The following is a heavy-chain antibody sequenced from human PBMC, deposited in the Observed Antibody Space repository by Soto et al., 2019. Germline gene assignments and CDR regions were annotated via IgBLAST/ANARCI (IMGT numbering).Heavy chain of an antibody. J-gene: IGHJ3*02. CDR2: IGGGGFTT. V-gene: IGHV3-74*01. CDR3: ARDRGYPDSFDT. Sequence: EVQLVESGGGLVQPGESLRLSCAASGFNFSPYWMHWVCQAPGKGLEWISHIGGGGFTTIYADSVKGRFTISRDDAKSTLYLQMNSLGSEDTAVYYCARDRGYPDSFDTWGQGTVVTVSS. D-gene: IGHD3-10*01. CDR1: GFNFSPYW.